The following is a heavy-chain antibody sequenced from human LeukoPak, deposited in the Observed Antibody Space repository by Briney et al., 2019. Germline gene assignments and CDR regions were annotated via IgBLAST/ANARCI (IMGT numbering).Heavy chain of an antibody. CDR2: IEQSGSHK. CDR3: ARSNEPFDY. Sequence: PGGSLRLSCAVSDFSFSDFYMGWVRQAPGKGLEWVAYIEQSGSHKAYMDSVKGRFTISRDNDKSSLYLQMNGLRREDTAVYHCARSNEPFDYWGQGTLVTVSS. J-gene: IGHJ4*02. D-gene: IGHD1-1*01. CDR1: DFSFSDFY. V-gene: IGHV3-7*01.